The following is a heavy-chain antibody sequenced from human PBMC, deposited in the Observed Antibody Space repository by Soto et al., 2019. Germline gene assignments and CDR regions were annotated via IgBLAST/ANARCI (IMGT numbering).Heavy chain of an antibody. CDR2: ISASNGNR. V-gene: IGHV1-18*04. D-gene: IGHD2-2*01. CDR3: VRDPQRNDY. Sequence: QVQLVQSGAEVKKPGASVKVSCKASGYDFSSYGISWVRQAPGQGLEWMGWISASNGNRDYAQQFQGRVTMTSDTSRTTAYMELRSLRSDDTAVYYCVRDPQRNDYWGQGTLVHVSS. J-gene: IGHJ4*02. CDR1: GYDFSSYG.